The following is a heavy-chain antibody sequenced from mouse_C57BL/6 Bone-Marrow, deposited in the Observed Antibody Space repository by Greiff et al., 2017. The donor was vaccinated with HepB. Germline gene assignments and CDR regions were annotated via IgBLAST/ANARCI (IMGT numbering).Heavy chain of an antibody. Sequence: EVQLQQSGPELVKPGASVKISCKASGYTFTDYYMNWVKQSHGKSLEWIGDINPNNGGTSYNQKFKGKATLTVDKSSSTAYMELRSLTSEDSAVYYCATIYYRGAMDYWGQGTSVTVSS. J-gene: IGHJ4*01. CDR2: INPNNGGT. CDR1: GYTFTDYY. D-gene: IGHD1-1*01. V-gene: IGHV1-26*01. CDR3: ATIYYRGAMDY.